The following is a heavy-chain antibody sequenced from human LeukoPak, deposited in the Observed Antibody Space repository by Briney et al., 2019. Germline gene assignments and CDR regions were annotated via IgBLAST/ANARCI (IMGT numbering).Heavy chain of an antibody. CDR3: ARASSKGYSSGWYGSTYYYYYMDI. CDR1: GGSISSSSYY. J-gene: IGHJ6*03. V-gene: IGHV4-39*07. Sequence: SETLSLTCTVSGGSISSSSYYWGWLRQPPGKGLEWIGSIYYSGSTYYNPSLKSRVTISVDTSKNQFSLKLSSVTAADTAVYYCARASSKGYSSGWYGSTYYYYYMDIWGKGTTVTVSS. CDR2: IYYSGST. D-gene: IGHD6-19*01.